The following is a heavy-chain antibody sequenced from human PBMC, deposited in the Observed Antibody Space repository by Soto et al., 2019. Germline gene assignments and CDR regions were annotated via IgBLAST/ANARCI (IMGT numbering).Heavy chain of an antibody. J-gene: IGHJ6*02. V-gene: IGHV4-34*01. CDR3: ARGQSGRAYGDYHLGGCSYNCMDV. CDR2: INPSGST. D-gene: IGHD4-17*01. CDR1: AGSLSGYY. Sequence: KPSETLSLTCAVYAGSLSGYYWSWIRHPPGKGLEWIGEINPSGSTNYNPYLTRQVAISVGTSKNQFSLKLSSVTGADTAEYYCARGQSGRAYGDYHLGGCSYNCMDVWGQGTTVTVSS.